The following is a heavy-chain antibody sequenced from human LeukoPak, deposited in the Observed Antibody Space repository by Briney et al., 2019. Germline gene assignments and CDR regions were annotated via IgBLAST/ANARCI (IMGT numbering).Heavy chain of an antibody. CDR3: ARDLYSSSSPPLDY. Sequence: GGSLRLSCAASGFTFSNYAMHWVRQAPGKGLEWVSSISSSSSYIYYADSVKGRFTISRDNAKNSLYLQMNSLRAEDTAVYYCARDLYSSSSPPLDYWGQGTLVTVSS. V-gene: IGHV3-21*01. CDR1: GFTFSNYA. CDR2: ISSSSSYI. J-gene: IGHJ4*02. D-gene: IGHD6-13*01.